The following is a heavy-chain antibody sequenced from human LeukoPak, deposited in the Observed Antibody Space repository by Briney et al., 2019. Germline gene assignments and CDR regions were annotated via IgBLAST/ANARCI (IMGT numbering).Heavy chain of an antibody. D-gene: IGHD3-10*02. CDR2: IYKSGTT. V-gene: IGHV4-30-4*01. CDR1: GGSISSGDYY. CDR3: ARAYYYDRAFDI. J-gene: IGHJ3*02. Sequence: PSETLSLTCTVSGGSISSGDYYWSWIRQPPGKGLEWIGYIYKSGTTYYNPSLKSRVTLSVDTSKNHFSLKLSSVTAADTAVHYCARAYYYDRAFDIWGQGTMVTVS.